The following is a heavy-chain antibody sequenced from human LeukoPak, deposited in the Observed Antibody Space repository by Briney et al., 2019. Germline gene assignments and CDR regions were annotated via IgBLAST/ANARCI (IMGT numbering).Heavy chain of an antibody. D-gene: IGHD6-13*01. CDR1: GGSFSGYY. Sequence: PSETLSLTCAVYGGSFSGYYWSWIRQPPGKGLEWIGEINHSGSTNYNPSLKSRVTISVDTSKNQFSLKLSSVTAADTAVYYCARRIAAGVVVFSRPRGFDPWGQGTLVTVSS. V-gene: IGHV4-34*01. CDR3: ARRIAAGVVVFSRPRGFDP. J-gene: IGHJ5*02. CDR2: INHSGST.